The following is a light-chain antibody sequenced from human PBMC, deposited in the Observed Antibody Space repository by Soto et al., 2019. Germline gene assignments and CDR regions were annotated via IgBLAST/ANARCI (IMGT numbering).Light chain of an antibody. V-gene: IGKV1-39*01. Sequence: DIPMTQSPSTLSASLGDKVTITCRASQSISSWLAWFQQKPGKAPKLLIYAASSLQSGVPSRFSGSGSGTDFTLTISSLQPEDFATYYCQQSYSTPPTTLGQGTKVDIK. CDR2: AAS. CDR3: QQSYSTPPTT. J-gene: IGKJ1*01. CDR1: QSISSW.